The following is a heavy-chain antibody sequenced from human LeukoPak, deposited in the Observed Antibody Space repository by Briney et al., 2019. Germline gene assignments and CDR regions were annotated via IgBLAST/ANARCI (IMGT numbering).Heavy chain of an antibody. Sequence: GGSLRLSCAASGFTFSDYVMHWVRQAPGKGLEWVAVIWHDGSNKYYADSVKGRFTISRDNSKNTLHLQMNSLRAEDMAVYYCARDLQWLVMWFDPWGQGTLVTVSS. J-gene: IGHJ5*02. CDR3: ARDLQWLVMWFDP. CDR1: GFTFSDYV. V-gene: IGHV3-33*01. D-gene: IGHD6-19*01. CDR2: IWHDGSNK.